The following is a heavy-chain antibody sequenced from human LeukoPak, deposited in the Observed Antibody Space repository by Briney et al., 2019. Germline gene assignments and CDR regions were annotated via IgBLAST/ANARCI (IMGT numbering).Heavy chain of an antibody. CDR1: GFTFSSYA. J-gene: IGHJ3*02. V-gene: IGHV3-23*01. D-gene: IGHD2-2*01. CDR2: ISGSGGST. Sequence: PGGSLRLSCAASGFTFSSYAMSWVRQAPGKGLEWVSAISGSGGSTYYADSVKGRFTISRDNSKNTLYLQMNSLRAEDTAVYYCAKPHKPYQLLFRDAFDIWGQGTMVTVSS. CDR3: AKPHKPYQLLFRDAFDI.